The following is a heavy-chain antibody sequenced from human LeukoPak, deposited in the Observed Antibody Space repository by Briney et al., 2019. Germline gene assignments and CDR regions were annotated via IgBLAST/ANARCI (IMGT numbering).Heavy chain of an antibody. D-gene: IGHD3-22*01. J-gene: IGHJ3*01. CDR2: IYPGDSDT. V-gene: IGHV5-51*01. Sequence: GESLKISCKDSGYGFTSYWIGWVRQMPGKGLEWMGIIYPGDSDTRYSPSFQGQVTISADKSVNTAYLQWSSLKASDTAMYYCARPNITSYYDSRGYDAFDVWGQGTMVTVYS. CDR3: ARPNITSYYDSRGYDAFDV. CDR1: GYGFTSYW.